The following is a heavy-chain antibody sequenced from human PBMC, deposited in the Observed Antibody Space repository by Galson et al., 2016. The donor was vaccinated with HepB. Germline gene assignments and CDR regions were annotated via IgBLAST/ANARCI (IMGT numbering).Heavy chain of an antibody. CDR1: GITFSGAW. V-gene: IGHV3-15*01. CDR3: NTEDWRWPH. J-gene: IGHJ4*02. D-gene: IGHD5-24*01. CDR2: IKSKTDGGTA. Sequence: SLRLSCAASGITFSGAWMSWVRQAPGKGLEWVGRIKSKTDGGTADYAAFVKGRFTISRDDSKNTLYLQVNSLKSEDTAVYFCNTEDWRWPHWGQGTLVTVSS.